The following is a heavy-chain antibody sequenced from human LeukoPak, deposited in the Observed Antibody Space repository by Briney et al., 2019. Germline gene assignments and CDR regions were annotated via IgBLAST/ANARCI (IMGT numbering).Heavy chain of an antibody. Sequence: SQTLSLTCAISGDSVSSNSAAWNWIRQSPSRGLEWLGRTYYRSKWYTEYAVSVKSRITINPDTSKNQFSLKLSSVTAADTAVYYCARGVRGYYYDSSVRNWFDPWGQGTLVTVSS. CDR3: ARGVRGYYYDSSVRNWFDP. D-gene: IGHD3-22*01. CDR2: TYYRSKWYT. CDR1: GDSVSSNSAA. V-gene: IGHV6-1*01. J-gene: IGHJ5*02.